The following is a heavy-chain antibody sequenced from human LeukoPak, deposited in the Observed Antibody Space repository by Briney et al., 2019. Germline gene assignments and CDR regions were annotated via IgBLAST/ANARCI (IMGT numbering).Heavy chain of an antibody. CDR3: ARGYYCDS. CDR1: GDSVSNYTTA. V-gene: IGHV6-1*01. Sequence: SQTLSLTCAISGDSVSNYTTAWNWIRQSPSKGLEWLGRTYYRSKWYNEYAVSVKSRITIDPDTSKNQFSLQLSSVTPEDTAVYYCARGYYCDSWGQGTLVTVSS. J-gene: IGHJ4*02. CDR2: TYYRSKWYN.